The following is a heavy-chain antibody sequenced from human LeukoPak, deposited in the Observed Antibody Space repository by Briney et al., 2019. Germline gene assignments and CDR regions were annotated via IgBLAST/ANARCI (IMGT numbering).Heavy chain of an antibody. J-gene: IGHJ4*02. CDR3: ARDRTRTGYSSGWYHDY. D-gene: IGHD6-19*01. Sequence: ASVTVSCKASGYTCTGYYMHWVRQAPGQGLEWMGWINPNSGGTNYAQKFQGRVTMTRDTSISTAYMELSRLRSDDTAVYYCARDRTRTGYSSGWYHDYWGQGTLVTVSS. CDR1: GYTCTGYY. CDR2: INPNSGGT. V-gene: IGHV1-2*02.